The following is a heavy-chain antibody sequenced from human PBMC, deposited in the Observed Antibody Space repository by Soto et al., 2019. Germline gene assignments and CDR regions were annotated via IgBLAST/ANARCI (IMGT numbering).Heavy chain of an antibody. V-gene: IGHV1-2*02. CDR2: VNPKSGGT. CDR1: GYTFTAYY. Sequence: QVHLVQSGAEVREPGASVKVSCKTSGYTFTAYYIHWVRQAPGQGLEWMGWVNPKSGGTEFSRKFRGRVTMASDTTSRTAYMQVGRLTSDDKAVYYWARSGEGWQQLDNWGQGTLVTVSS. J-gene: IGHJ4*02. CDR3: ARSGEGWQQLDN.